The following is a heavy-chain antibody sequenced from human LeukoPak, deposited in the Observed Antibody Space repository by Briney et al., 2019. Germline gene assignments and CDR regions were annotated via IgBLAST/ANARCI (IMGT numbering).Heavy chain of an antibody. CDR2: IKQDGSEN. V-gene: IGHV3-7*03. D-gene: IGHD5-18*01. J-gene: IGHJ4*02. Sequence: PGGSLRLSCAASGFTFSSYWMSWVRQAPGKGLEWVANIKQDGSENYYVDSVKGRFTISRDNAKNSLYLQMNSLRAEDTAVYYCARSDMDTTMVRDFDYWGQGTLVTVSS. CDR3: ARSDMDTTMVRDFDY. CDR1: GFTFSSYW.